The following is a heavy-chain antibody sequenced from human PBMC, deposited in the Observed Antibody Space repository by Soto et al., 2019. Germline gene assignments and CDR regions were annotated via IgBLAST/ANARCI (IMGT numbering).Heavy chain of an antibody. CDR2: INAGNGNT. D-gene: IGHD1-1*01. CDR1: VYTFTSYA. V-gene: IGHV1-3*01. J-gene: IGHJ4*02. Sequence: ASVKVACKASVYTFTSYAMHWLRQAPGQRLEWMGWINAGNGNTKYSQKFQGRVTITRDTSASTAYMELSSLRSEDTAVYYCARQAEAGYNYGYWGQGTLVTVSS. CDR3: ARQAEAGYNYGY.